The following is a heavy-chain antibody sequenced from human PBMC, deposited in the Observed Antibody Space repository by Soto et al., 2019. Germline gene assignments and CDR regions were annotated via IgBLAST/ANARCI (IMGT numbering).Heavy chain of an antibody. CDR2: ISSTGST. Sequence: SDTLSLTCTVSGDSMSRHYWSWLRQPPGKGLEWIGYISSTGSTHYNTSLRSRVTISPDTSKKQFSLNLNSVTAADTAVYYCARNTGWYLHDSWGQGTLVTVS. CDR1: GDSMSRHY. V-gene: IGHV4-59*07. J-gene: IGHJ5*01. CDR3: ARNTGWYLHDS. D-gene: IGHD6-19*01.